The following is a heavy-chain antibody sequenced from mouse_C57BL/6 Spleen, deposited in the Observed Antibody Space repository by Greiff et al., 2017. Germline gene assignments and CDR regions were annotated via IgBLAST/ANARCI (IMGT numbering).Heavy chain of an antibody. CDR1: GYTFTSYW. Sequence: QVQLQQPGAELVMPGASVKLSCKASGYTFTSYWMHWVKQRPGQGLEWIGEIDPSDSYTNYNQKFKGKSTLTVDKSSSTAYMQLSSLTSEDSAVYYCARGDYGSSDGAYWGQGTLVTVSA. V-gene: IGHV1-69*01. CDR3: ARGDYGSSDGAY. D-gene: IGHD1-1*01. CDR2: IDPSDSYT. J-gene: IGHJ3*01.